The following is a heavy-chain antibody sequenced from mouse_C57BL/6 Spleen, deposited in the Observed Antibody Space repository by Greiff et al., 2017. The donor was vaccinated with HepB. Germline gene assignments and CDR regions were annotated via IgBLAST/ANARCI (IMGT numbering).Heavy chain of an antibody. CDR1: GYTFTSYW. CDR3: ARDGSRDY. J-gene: IGHJ2*01. CDR2: INPRSGYT. V-gene: IGHV1-7*01. D-gene: IGHD1-1*01. Sequence: VQLQQPGAELVKPGASVKLSCKASGYTFTSYWMHWVKQRPGQGLEWIGYINPRSGYTKYNQKFKDKATLTADKSSSTAYMRLSSLTYEDSAVYYCARDGSRDYWGQGTTLTVAS.